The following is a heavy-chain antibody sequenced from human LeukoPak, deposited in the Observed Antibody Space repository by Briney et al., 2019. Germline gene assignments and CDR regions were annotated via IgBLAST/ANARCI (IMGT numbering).Heavy chain of an antibody. V-gene: IGHV3-30*04. Sequence: GKSLRLSCAASGFTFSSYAMHWVRQAPGKGLEWVAVISYDGSNKYYADSVKGRFTISRDNSKNTLYLQMNSLRAEDTAVYYCARSYYDILTGCFDYWGQGTLVTVSS. D-gene: IGHD3-9*01. CDR3: ARSYYDILTGCFDY. CDR2: ISYDGSNK. CDR1: GFTFSSYA. J-gene: IGHJ4*02.